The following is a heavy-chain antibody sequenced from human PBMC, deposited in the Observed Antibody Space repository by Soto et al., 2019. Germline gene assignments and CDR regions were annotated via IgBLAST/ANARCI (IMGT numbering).Heavy chain of an antibody. CDR1: GFAFSSYW. V-gene: IGHV3-74*01. D-gene: IGHD6-19*01. J-gene: IGHJ4*02. Sequence: EVQLVESGGGLVQPGDSLRLSCAASGFAFSSYWMHWVRQVPGKGLVWVSRINTDGSGTAYADSVRGRFTISRDNAKNTVYLQMNTLRAEDTAVYYCSKVHFSGSASLDHWGQGTLVTVSS. CDR2: INTDGSGT. CDR3: SKVHFSGSASLDH.